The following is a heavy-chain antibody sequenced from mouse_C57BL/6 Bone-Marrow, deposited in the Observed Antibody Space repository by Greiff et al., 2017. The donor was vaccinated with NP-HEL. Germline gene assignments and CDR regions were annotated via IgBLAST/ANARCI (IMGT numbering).Heavy chain of an antibody. J-gene: IGHJ3*01. D-gene: IGHD1-1*01. Sequence: VQLQQPGAELVKPGASVKMSCKASGYTFTSYWITWVKQRPGQGLEWIGDIYPGSGSTNYNEKFTSKATLTVDTSSSTAYMQLSSLTSEDSAVYYCARWDYYGSTMFAYWGQGTLVTVSA. V-gene: IGHV1-55*01. CDR3: ARWDYYGSTMFAY. CDR2: IYPGSGST. CDR1: GYTFTSYW.